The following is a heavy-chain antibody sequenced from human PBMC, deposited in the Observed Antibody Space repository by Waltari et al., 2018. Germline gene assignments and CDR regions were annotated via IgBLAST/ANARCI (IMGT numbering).Heavy chain of an antibody. D-gene: IGHD3-22*01. CDR1: GGSFSTGGSY. V-gene: IGHV4-31*03. CDR2: VYYSGST. CDR3: ARLDSSGFYMFDS. J-gene: IGHJ4*02. Sequence: QVQLQESGPGLVKPSQTLSLTCTVSGGSFSTGGSYWNWIRQHPGRGLEWIGYVYYSGSTYFNPSLKSRLDMSVDMSKNQFSLKLTSVTAADSAVYFCARLDSSGFYMFDSWGQGTLVTVSS.